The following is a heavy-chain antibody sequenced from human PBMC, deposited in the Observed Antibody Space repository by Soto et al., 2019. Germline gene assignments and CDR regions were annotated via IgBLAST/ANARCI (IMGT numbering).Heavy chain of an antibody. CDR1: GGSISSGGYY. CDR2: IYYSGST. J-gene: IGHJ4*02. CDR3: ARGGYNYVKP. D-gene: IGHD5-18*01. V-gene: IGHV4-31*03. Sequence: PSETLSLTCTVSGGSISSGGYYWNWIRQHPGKGLEWIGYIYYSGSTYYNPSLKSRVTISVDTSKNQFSLKLSSVTAADTAVYYCARGGYNYVKPWGQGTLVTVSS.